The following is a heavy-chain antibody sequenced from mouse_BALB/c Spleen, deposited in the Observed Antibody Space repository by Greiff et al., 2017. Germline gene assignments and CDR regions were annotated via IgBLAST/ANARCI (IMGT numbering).Heavy chain of an antibody. CDR2: IRSKSSNYAT. V-gene: IGHV10-3*01. CDR3: WRERGYRYDDAMDY. J-gene: IGHJ4*01. Sequence: EVQLVESGGGLVQPRGSLKLSCAASGFTFNTYAMHWVCQAPGKGLEWVALIRSKSSNYATYYAVSVKDRFTISRDDSQSMLYLQRNNLKTEDTAMYYCWRERGYRYDDAMDYWGQGTSVTVSS. CDR1: GFTFNTYA. D-gene: IGHD2-14*01.